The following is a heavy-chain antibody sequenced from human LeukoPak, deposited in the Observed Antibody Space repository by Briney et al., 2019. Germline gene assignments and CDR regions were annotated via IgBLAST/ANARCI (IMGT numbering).Heavy chain of an antibody. CDR3: ARGGQPKFDS. V-gene: IGHV3-23*01. D-gene: IGHD4-23*01. CDR2: VDVSGGNT. Sequence: GGSLRLSCAASGFTFTSYAMTWVRQAPGKGLEWVSSVDVSGGNTYYADSVKGRFTISRDDSKNAMFLQMNSLRADDTAVYYCARGGQPKFDSWGRGTLVTVSS. CDR1: GFTFTSYA. J-gene: IGHJ4*02.